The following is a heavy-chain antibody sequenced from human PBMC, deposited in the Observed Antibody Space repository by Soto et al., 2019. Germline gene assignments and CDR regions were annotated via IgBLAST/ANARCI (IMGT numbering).Heavy chain of an antibody. CDR1: GYTFTSYY. V-gene: IGHV1-46*01. Sequence: ASVKVSCKASGYTFTSYYMHWVRQAPGQGLEWMGIINPSGGSTSYAQKFQGRVTMTRDTSTSTVYMELSSLRSEDTAVYYCARGLHYYGSGSYGTRYYYYGMDVWGQGTTVTVSS. CDR3: ARGLHYYGSGSYGTRYYYYGMDV. D-gene: IGHD3-10*01. CDR2: INPSGGST. J-gene: IGHJ6*02.